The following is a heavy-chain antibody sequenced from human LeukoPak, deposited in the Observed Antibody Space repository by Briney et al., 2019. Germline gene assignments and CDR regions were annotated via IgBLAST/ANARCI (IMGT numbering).Heavy chain of an antibody. D-gene: IGHD6-6*01. CDR3: ARRHVEYSSSSDPYYFDY. Sequence: SETLSLSCTVSGGSISSNYWNWIRQPAGKGLEWIGYLDYSGSTNYNPSLKSRVTISVDTSKNQFSLKVSSVTAADTAVYYCARRHVEYSSSSDPYYFDYWGQGTLVTVSS. CDR2: LDYSGST. V-gene: IGHV4-59*01. J-gene: IGHJ4*02. CDR1: GGSISSNY.